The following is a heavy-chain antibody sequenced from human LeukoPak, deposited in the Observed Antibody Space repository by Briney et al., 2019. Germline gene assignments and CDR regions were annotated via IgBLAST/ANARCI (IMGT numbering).Heavy chain of an antibody. J-gene: IGHJ4*02. CDR1: GYTFTSYY. V-gene: IGHV1-46*01. CDR3: ARALAVVVLPETLDY. CDR2: INPSGGST. Sequence: ASVKVSCKSSGYTFTSYYMYWVRQAPGQGLEWMGIINPSGGSTSYAQKFQGRVTMTRDTSTSTVYMELSSLRSEDTAVYYCARALAVVVLPETLDYWGQGTLVTVSS. D-gene: IGHD2-15*01.